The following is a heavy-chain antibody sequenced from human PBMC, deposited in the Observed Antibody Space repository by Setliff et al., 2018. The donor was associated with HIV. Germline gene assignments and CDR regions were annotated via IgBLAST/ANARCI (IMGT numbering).Heavy chain of an antibody. D-gene: IGHD3-9*01. J-gene: IGHJ5*01. CDR2: IYSGGST. CDR3: VRASGGFYDVLTGSPYGDWFDS. V-gene: IGHV3-53*01. Sequence: LRLSCAVSGFMVSNNYMSWVRQTPGKGLEWVSIIYSGGSTYYADSVEGRFTISRDNRNNTVYLQMSSLKVEDTAIYYCVRASGGFYDVLTGSPYGDWFDSWGQGARVTVSS. CDR1: GFMVSNNY.